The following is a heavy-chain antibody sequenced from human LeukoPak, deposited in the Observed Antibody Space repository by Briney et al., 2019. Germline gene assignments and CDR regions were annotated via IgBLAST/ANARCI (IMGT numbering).Heavy chain of an antibody. CDR1: GGSISSSSYY. CDR3: ARDRTVTTWFDP. CDR2: IYYSGST. V-gene: IGHV4-39*07. D-gene: IGHD4-17*01. J-gene: IGHJ5*02. Sequence: SETLSLTCTVSGGSISSSSYYWGWIRQPPGKGLEWIGSIYYSGSTYYNPSLKSRVTISVDTSKNQFSLKLSSVTAADTAVYYCARDRTVTTWFDPWGQGTPVTVSS.